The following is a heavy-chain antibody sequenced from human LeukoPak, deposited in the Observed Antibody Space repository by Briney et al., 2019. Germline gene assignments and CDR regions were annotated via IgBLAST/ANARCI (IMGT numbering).Heavy chain of an antibody. Sequence: RASVKVSCKASGGTFSSYAISWVRQALGQGLEWMGGIIPIFGTANYAQKFQGRVTITTDESTSTAYMELSSLRSEDTAVYYCARISGSAFDHWGQGTLVTVSS. CDR1: GGTFSSYA. D-gene: IGHD1-26*01. CDR3: ARISGSAFDH. V-gene: IGHV1-69*05. J-gene: IGHJ4*02. CDR2: IIPIFGTA.